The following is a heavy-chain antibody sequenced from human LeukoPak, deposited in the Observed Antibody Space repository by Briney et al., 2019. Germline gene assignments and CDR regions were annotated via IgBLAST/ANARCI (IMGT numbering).Heavy chain of an antibody. CDR3: SKDLRGYSYGYSMDY. Sequence: GGSLRLSCAASGFTFSSYGMHWVRQAPGKGLEWVAFIRYDGNNQYYADSVKGRFTISRDSSKNTLYLQMNSLRAEDTAVYHCSKDLRGYSYGYSMDYWGQGTLVTVSS. J-gene: IGHJ4*02. D-gene: IGHD5-18*01. V-gene: IGHV3-30*02. CDR1: GFTFSSYG. CDR2: IRYDGNNQ.